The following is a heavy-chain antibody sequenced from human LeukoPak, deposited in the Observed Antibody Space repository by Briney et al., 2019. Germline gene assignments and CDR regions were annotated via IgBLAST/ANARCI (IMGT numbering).Heavy chain of an antibody. J-gene: IGHJ4*02. Sequence: GASVKVSCKASGYTFTGYYMHWVRQAPGQGLEWMGWINPNSGGTNYAQKFQGRVTITRNTSISTAYMELSSLRSEDTAVYYCARLDSGSQDYWGQGTLVTVSS. CDR1: GYTFTGYY. CDR3: ARLDSGSQDY. V-gene: IGHV1-2*02. CDR2: INPNSGGT. D-gene: IGHD1-26*01.